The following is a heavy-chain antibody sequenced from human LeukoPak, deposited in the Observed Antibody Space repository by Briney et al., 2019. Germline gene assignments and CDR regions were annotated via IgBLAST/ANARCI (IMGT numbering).Heavy chain of an antibody. Sequence: GRSLRLSCVASGFNVEDYAMHWVRQAPGKGLEWVSGITWDSNSIDYADSVKGRFTISRDNAQNSLTLHMNGLRLEDTALYLCASRPVWGQGTLVTVSS. CDR1: GFNVEDYA. CDR2: ITWDSNSI. J-gene: IGHJ4*02. CDR3: ASRPV. V-gene: IGHV3-9*01.